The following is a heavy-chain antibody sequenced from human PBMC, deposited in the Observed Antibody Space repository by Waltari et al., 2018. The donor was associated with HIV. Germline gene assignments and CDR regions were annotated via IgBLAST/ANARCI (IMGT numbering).Heavy chain of an antibody. V-gene: IGHV3-49*03. CDR2: IRSKAYGGTT. J-gene: IGHJ5*02. D-gene: IGHD6-13*01. CDR1: GFTFGDYA. Sequence: EVQLVESGGGLVQPGRSLRLSCTASGFTFGDYAMSWFRQAPGKGLEWVGFIRSKAYGGTTEYAASVKGRFTISRDDSKSIAYLQMNSLKTEDTAVYYCTRVIGALNIAAGFDPWGQGTLVTVSS. CDR3: TRVIGALNIAAGFDP.